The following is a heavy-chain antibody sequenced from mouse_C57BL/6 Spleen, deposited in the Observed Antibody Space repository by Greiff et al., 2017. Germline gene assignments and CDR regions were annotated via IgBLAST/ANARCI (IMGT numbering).Heavy chain of an antibody. CDR1: GYSITSGYD. J-gene: IGHJ3*01. V-gene: IGHV3-1*01. CDR2: ISYSGST. D-gene: IGHD3-2*02. CDR3: ATLDSSGSWFAY. Sequence: EVQLMESGPGMVKPSQSLSLTCTVTGYSITSGYDWHWIRHFPGNKLEWMGYISYSGSTNYNPSLKSRISITHDTSKNHFFLKLNSVTTEDTATYYCATLDSSGSWFAYWGQGTLVTVSA.